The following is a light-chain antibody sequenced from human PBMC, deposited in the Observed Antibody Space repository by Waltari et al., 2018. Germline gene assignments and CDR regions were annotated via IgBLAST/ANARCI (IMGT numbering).Light chain of an antibody. J-gene: IGKJ2*01. CDR1: QSVLSN. CDR2: GAS. CDR3: QQYNNWPPMYT. V-gene: IGKV3-15*01. Sequence: EIVMTQSPATLSVSPGERATLSCRASQSVLSNLAWYQQTPGQAPRLPIYGASTRATGIPARFSGSGSGTEFTLTISSLQSEDFAVYYCQQYNNWPPMYTFGQGTKLEIK.